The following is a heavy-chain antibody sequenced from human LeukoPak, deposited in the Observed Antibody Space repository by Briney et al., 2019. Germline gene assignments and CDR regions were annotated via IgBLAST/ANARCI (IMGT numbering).Heavy chain of an antibody. J-gene: IGHJ4*02. Sequence: ASVKVSCKASGYTFTSYGISWVRQAPGQGLEWMGWISAYNGNTNYAQKLQGRVTMTTDTSTSTAYMELRSLRSDDTAVYYCARDLSSWGSGGYPYWGQGTLVTVSS. CDR1: GYTFTSYG. V-gene: IGHV1-18*04. CDR2: ISAYNGNT. D-gene: IGHD3-10*01. CDR3: ARDLSSWGSGGYPY.